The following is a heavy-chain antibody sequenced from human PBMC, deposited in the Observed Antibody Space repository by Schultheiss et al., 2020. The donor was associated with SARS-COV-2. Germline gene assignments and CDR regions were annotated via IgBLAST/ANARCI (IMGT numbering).Heavy chain of an antibody. J-gene: IGHJ1*01. D-gene: IGHD4-17*01. CDR2: INHSGTT. CDR3: ARGIYGDYVRYFQH. Sequence: SETLSLTCTVSGGSISSYYWSWIRQPPGKGLEWIGEINHSGTTNYSPSLKSRVSISVDTSKNQFSLKLSSVTAADTAVYYCARGIYGDYVRYFQHWGQGTLVTVSS. V-gene: IGHV4-34*01. CDR1: GGSISSYY.